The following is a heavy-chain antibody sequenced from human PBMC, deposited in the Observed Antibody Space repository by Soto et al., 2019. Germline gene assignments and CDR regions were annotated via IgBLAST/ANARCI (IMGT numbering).Heavy chain of an antibody. CDR1: GASISTYY. J-gene: IGHJ6*02. D-gene: IGHD3-3*01. CDR3: ARGSGYYYYYYYGMDV. V-gene: IGHV4-59*12. CDR2: IYLGGSI. Sequence: SETLSLTCSVSGASISTYYWTWIRQTPGKGLEWIGYIYLGGSINYNPSFKSRVIISVDTSKNHFSVKLSSVTAADTAVYYCARGSGYYYYYYYGMDVWGQGTTVTVSS.